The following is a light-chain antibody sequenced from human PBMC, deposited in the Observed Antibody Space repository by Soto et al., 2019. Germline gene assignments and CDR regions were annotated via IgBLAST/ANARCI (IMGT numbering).Light chain of an antibody. Sequence: DIQMTQSPSTLSASVGDRVTITCRASQSISSWLAWYQQKPGKAPKLLIYDASSLESGVPSRFSGSGSGTEFTLTISSRQPDDFATYYCQQYNSYSGDTFGQGTKLEIK. CDR1: QSISSW. V-gene: IGKV1-5*01. CDR3: QQYNSYSGDT. J-gene: IGKJ2*01. CDR2: DAS.